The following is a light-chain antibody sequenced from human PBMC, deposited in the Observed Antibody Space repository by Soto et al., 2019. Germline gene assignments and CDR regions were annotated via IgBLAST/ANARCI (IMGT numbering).Light chain of an antibody. CDR1: QSISSS. CDR2: DAS. Sequence: EIVLTQSPATLSLSPGESATLSCRASQSISSSLAWYQQKPGQAPRLLLYDASTRATGIPARFSGSGSGTDFTLTVSSLEPEDFAVYYCHQRSGWPLTFGGGTKMEIK. CDR3: HQRSGWPLT. V-gene: IGKV3-11*01. J-gene: IGKJ4*01.